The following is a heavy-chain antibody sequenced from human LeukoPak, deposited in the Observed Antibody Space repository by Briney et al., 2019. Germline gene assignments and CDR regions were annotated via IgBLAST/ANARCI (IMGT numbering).Heavy chain of an antibody. CDR3: ARSYSSSWYPEYYFDY. Sequence: SETLSLTCTVSGGSISSSSYYWGWIRQPPGKGLEWIGSIYYSGSTYYNPSLKSRVTISVDTSKNQFSLKLSSVTAADTAVYYCARSYSSSWYPEYYFDYWGQGTLVTVSS. D-gene: IGHD6-13*01. CDR2: IYYSGST. J-gene: IGHJ4*02. V-gene: IGHV4-39*01. CDR1: GGSISSSSYY.